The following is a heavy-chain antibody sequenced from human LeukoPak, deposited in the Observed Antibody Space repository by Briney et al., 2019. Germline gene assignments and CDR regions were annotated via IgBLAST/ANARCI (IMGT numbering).Heavy chain of an antibody. V-gene: IGHV4-4*09. CDR1: GGSISSYY. CDR2: TYTSGST. J-gene: IGHJ4*02. Sequence: PSETLSLTCTVSGGSISSYYWSWIRQPPGKGLEWIGYTYTSGSTNYNPSLKSRVTISVDTSKNQFSLKLSSVTAADTAVYYCASFTGDRVYWGQGTLVTVSS. CDR3: ASFTGDRVY. D-gene: IGHD7-27*01.